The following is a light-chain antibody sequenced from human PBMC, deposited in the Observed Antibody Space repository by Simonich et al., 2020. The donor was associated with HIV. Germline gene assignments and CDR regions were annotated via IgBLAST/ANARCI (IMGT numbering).Light chain of an antibody. CDR3: LQYNTYS. CDR1: QSISRW. Sequence: DIQMTQSPSTLSAAVGDRVTITCRASQSISRWWAWYQQKPGKAPKLLIYKASSLETGVPSRFSGSGSGTEFTLTISSLQPDDFATYYCLQYNTYSFGQGTKLDIK. V-gene: IGKV1-5*03. CDR2: KAS. J-gene: IGKJ2*01.